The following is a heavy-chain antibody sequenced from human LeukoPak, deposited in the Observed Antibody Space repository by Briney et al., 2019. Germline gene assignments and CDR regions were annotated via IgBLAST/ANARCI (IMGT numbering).Heavy chain of an antibody. CDR3: ARHWRYCSSDRCYPDY. Sequence: GESLKISCKGSGYSFTNYWIDWVRQMPGKGLEWMGIIYPGDSDTRYSPSFQGQVTISADKSISTAYLQWSSLKASDTAMYYCARHWRYCSSDRCYPDYWGQGTLVTVSS. D-gene: IGHD2-15*01. V-gene: IGHV5-51*01. CDR1: GYSFTNYW. CDR2: IYPGDSDT. J-gene: IGHJ4*02.